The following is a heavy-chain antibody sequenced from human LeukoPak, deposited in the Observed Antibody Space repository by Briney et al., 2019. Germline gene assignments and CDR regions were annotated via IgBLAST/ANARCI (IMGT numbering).Heavy chain of an antibody. D-gene: IGHD2-15*01. Sequence: PGGSLRLSCEVSEFTFSSYWMTWVRQAPGKGLEWVAVISYDGSNKYYADSVKGRFTISRDNSKNTLYLQMNSLRAEDTAVYYCAKPDTETDIVVVVAAPPPFDYWGQGTLVTVSS. CDR1: EFTFSSYW. CDR3: AKPDTETDIVVVVAAPPPFDY. CDR2: ISYDGSNK. V-gene: IGHV3-30*18. J-gene: IGHJ4*02.